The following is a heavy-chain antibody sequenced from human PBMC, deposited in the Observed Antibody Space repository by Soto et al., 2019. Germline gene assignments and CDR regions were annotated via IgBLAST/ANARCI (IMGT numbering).Heavy chain of an antibody. CDR2: VHESGST. CDR3: ARGTRALITHFFAY. D-gene: IGHD1-20*01. J-gene: IGHJ4*02. Sequence: SETLSLTCSVSGDAISNYYWSWIRQTPGRGLEWIGCVHESGSTDYNPSLRGRVIISLHTSKSQFSLSLRSATAADTATYYCARGTRALITHFFAYWGQGIPATVSS. CDR1: GDAISNYY. V-gene: IGHV4-59*03.